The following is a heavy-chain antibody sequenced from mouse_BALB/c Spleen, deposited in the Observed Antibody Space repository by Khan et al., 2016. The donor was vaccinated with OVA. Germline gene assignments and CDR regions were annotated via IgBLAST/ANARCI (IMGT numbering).Heavy chain of an antibody. CDR2: IDPANGNT. CDR3: DGINA. V-gene: IGHV14-3*02. J-gene: IGHJ2*01. Sequence: VQLQQSGAELVKPGASVKLSCTASGFNIKDTYMHWVKQTPEQGLEWIGRIDPANGNTKYEPKIQGKATITEDTYTNTAYLQLSSLTSEDTAVYYCDGINAWGQGTTLTVSS. CDR1: GFNIKDTY.